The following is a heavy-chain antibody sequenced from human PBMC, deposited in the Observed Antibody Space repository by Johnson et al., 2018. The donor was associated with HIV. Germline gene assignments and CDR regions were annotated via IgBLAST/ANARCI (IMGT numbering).Heavy chain of an antibody. CDR1: GFTFSSYW. V-gene: IGHV3-30*03. Sequence: QEKLVESGGGLVQPGGSLRLSCAASGFTFSSYWMSWVRQAPGKGLEWVAVISYDGSNKYYADSVKGRFTISRDNSKNTLYLQMNSLGAEDTAVYYCARSFGVTTPGAFDSWGQGTMVTVSS. CDR2: ISYDGSNK. CDR3: ARSFGVTTPGAFDS. D-gene: IGHD3-3*01. J-gene: IGHJ3*02.